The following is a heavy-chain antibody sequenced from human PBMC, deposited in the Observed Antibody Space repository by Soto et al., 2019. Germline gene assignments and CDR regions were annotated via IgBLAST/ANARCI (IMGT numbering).Heavy chain of an antibody. Sequence: QVQLVESGGGLVQPGGSLRLSCTASGFTFSDYYMTWIRQAPGKGLESVSYISSSGTRMYYADSVKGRFTISRDNAKNSLYLQLNSLRAEDTAVYYCAREYYDVLTEYYRYYYIDVWGKGITVTVSS. V-gene: IGHV3-11*01. D-gene: IGHD3-9*01. CDR2: ISSSGTRM. CDR3: AREYYDVLTEYYRYYYIDV. J-gene: IGHJ6*03. CDR1: GFTFSDYY.